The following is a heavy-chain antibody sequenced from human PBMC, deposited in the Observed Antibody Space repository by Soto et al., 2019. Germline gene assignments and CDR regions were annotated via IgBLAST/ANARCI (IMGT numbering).Heavy chain of an antibody. D-gene: IGHD3-16*02. CDR2: IYWDDGK. J-gene: IGHJ4*02. V-gene: IGHV2-5*02. Sequence: QITLKESGPTLVKPTQTLTLTCTFSGLSLSTSGVGVGWIHQPPGKALEWLALIYWDDGKRYRPSLKSRLTIAKDTSKDQVVLTMTNMDPVDTATDFCARRYVLGSYRHWGEGTLVTVSS. CDR3: ARRYVLGSYRH. CDR1: GLSLSTSGVG.